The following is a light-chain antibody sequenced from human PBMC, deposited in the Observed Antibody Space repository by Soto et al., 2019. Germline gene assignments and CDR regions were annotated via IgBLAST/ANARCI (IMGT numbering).Light chain of an antibody. J-gene: IGKJ5*01. Sequence: DIQMTQSPSSLSASVGDRVTITCRASQSISSYLNWYQQKPGKAPKLLIYAASSLQSGVPSRFSGSGSGTDFTLTISSLQPEDFATYYCQQSYSTHSITFGQGTQLEIK. CDR2: AAS. CDR3: QQSYSTHSIT. V-gene: IGKV1-39*01. CDR1: QSISSY.